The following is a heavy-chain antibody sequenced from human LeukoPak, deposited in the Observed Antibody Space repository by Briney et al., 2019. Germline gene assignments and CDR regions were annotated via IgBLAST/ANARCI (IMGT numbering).Heavy chain of an antibody. CDR2: FDPEDGET. CDR1: GYTLTELS. J-gene: IGHJ4*02. CDR3: ATSQGDFWSGYHRFDY. D-gene: IGHD3-3*01. Sequence: ASLKVSCKVSGYTLTELSMHSVRQAPGKGGEWLGGFDPEDGETIYAQKFQGRVPMTEDTPTDTAYMELSRLRSEDTAVYYCATSQGDFWSGYHRFDYWGQGNLVTVSP. V-gene: IGHV1-24*01.